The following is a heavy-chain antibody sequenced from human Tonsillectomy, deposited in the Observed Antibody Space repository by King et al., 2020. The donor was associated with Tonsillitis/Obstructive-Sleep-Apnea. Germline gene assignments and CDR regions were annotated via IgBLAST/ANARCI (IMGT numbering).Heavy chain of an antibody. CDR1: GYTFTSDG. CDR2: INANNGNT. D-gene: IGHD3-10*01. J-gene: IGHJ4*02. CDR3: ARDWGETQTIADY. V-gene: IGHV1-18*01. Sequence: QLVQSGGEVKKPGASVKVSCKASGYTFTSDGLSWVRHAPGQGLELMGRINANNGNTNYAQRVQGRVIMTRDTSTSTAYMELRGLTSDDTAMYYCARDWGETQTIADYWGQGTLVTVS.